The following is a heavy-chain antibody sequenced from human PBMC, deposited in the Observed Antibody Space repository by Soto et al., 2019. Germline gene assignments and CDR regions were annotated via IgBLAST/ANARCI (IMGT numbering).Heavy chain of an antibody. CDR1: GFTFSSYG. D-gene: IGHD6-19*01. J-gene: IGHJ6*02. CDR2: ISYDGSNK. CDR3: AKDRIAVAGTGYYYGMDV. Sequence: GGSLRLSCAASGFTFSSYGMHWVRQAPGKGLEWVAVISYDGSNKYYADSVKGRFTISRDNSKNTLYLQMNSLRAEDTAVYYCAKDRIAVAGTGYYYGMDVWGQGTTVTVSS. V-gene: IGHV3-30*18.